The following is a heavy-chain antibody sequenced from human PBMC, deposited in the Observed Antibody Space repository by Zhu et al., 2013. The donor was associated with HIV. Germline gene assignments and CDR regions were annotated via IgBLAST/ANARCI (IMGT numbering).Heavy chain of an antibody. CDR2: IDPRNGDT. Sequence: QVHLVQSGAEVKKPGASVKVSCKASGYAFIGYFLHWVRQAPGQGFEWLGWIDPRNGDTNYAPKFQGRVTMTRDTSISTAYMELNWLTSDDTAVYFCARDPAPAGAWYFDL. J-gene: IGHJ2*01. CDR1: GYAFIGYF. D-gene: IGHD2-2*01. V-gene: IGHV1-2*02. CDR3: ARDPAPAGAWYFDL.